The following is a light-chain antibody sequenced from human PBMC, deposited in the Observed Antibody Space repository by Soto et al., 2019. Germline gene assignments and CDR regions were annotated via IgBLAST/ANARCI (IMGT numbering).Light chain of an antibody. J-gene: IGLJ2*01. CDR1: SSDVGGYNY. CDR2: EVS. CDR3: RSYTSSRTHEV. V-gene: IGLV2-14*01. Sequence: QSALPQPASVSGSPGQSITISCTGTSSDVGGYNYASWYQQHPGKAPKLMIYEVSNRPSGVSTCFSGSKSGNTASLTISGLQADDEADYYCRSYTSSRTHEVFSGGTKLTVL.